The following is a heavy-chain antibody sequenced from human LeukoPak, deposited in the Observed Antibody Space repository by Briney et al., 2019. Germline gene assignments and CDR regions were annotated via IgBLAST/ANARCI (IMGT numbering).Heavy chain of an antibody. D-gene: IGHD5-12*01. V-gene: IGHV1-2*02. CDR2: INPNGGRI. CDR1: GYTFIGYY. J-gene: IGHJ4*02. Sequence: ASVKVSCTASGYTFIGYYIHWVRQAPGQGIEWMGWINPNGGRINYAQNFQGRVTMTRDTSISTAYMDLSRLRSDDSAVYYCARDQRLVAGTFYFDYWGQGTLVTVST. CDR3: ARDQRLVAGTFYFDY.